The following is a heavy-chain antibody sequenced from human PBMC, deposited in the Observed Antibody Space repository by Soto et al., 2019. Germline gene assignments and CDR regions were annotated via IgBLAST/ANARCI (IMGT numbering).Heavy chain of an antibody. CDR2: IWYNGNKK. CDR1: GFTFSSYG. D-gene: IGHD3-22*01. V-gene: IGHV3-33*01. Sequence: PGGSLRLSSAACGFTFSSYGIHWVRQAPGKGLEWLAVIWYNGNKKYYADSVKGRFTISRDNSKNTVYLQMNSLRAEDTAVYYCARDRDYFDTSGYYYHFDYWGQGTLVTVSS. CDR3: ARDRDYFDTSGYYYHFDY. J-gene: IGHJ4*02.